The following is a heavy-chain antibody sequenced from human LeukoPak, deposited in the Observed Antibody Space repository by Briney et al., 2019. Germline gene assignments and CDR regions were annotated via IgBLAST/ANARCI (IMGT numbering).Heavy chain of an antibody. Sequence: SETLSLTCTVSGGSISSYYWSWIRQPPGKGLEWIGYIYYSGSTNYNPSLKSRVTISVDTSKNQFSLKLSSVTAADTAVYYCARDPGIAAAGGSFDYWGQGTLVTVSS. CDR1: GGSISSYY. V-gene: IGHV4-59*12. J-gene: IGHJ4*02. CDR2: IYYSGST. D-gene: IGHD6-13*01. CDR3: ARDPGIAAAGGSFDY.